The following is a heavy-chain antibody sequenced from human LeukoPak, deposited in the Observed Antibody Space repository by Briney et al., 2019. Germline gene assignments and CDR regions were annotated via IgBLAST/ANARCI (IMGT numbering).Heavy chain of an antibody. CDR1: GFTFSSYA. Sequence: GGSLRLSCAVSGFTFSSYAMSWVRQAPGKGLEWVSAISGSGGSTYYADSVKGRFTISRDNSKNTLYLQMNSLRAEDTAVYYCAKDDSLVEQQHDYWGQGTLVTVSS. CDR3: AKDDSLVEQQHDY. D-gene: IGHD6-13*01. J-gene: IGHJ4*02. V-gene: IGHV3-23*01. CDR2: ISGSGGST.